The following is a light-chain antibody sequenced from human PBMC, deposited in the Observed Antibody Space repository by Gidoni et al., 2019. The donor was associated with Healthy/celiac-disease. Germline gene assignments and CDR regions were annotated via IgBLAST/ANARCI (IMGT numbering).Light chain of an antibody. CDR2: GAS. CDR3: QQYGSSLCS. J-gene: IGKJ2*04. CDR1: QSVSSSY. Sequence: IVSSHSPGTLSLSPGETATLSCRASQSVSSSYLAWYQQKPGQAPRLLIYGASSRATGIPDRFSGSGSGTDFTLTISRLEPEDFAVYYCQQYGSSLCSFGQGTKLEIK. V-gene: IGKV3-20*01.